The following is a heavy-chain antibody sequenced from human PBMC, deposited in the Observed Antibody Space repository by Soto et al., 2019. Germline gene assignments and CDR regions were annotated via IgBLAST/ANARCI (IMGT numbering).Heavy chain of an antibody. V-gene: IGHV3-9*01. J-gene: IGHJ3*02. CDR2: ISWNSGSI. Sequence: EVQLVESGGGLVQPGRSLRLSCAASGFTFDDYAMHWVRQAPGKGLEWVSGISWNSGSIGYADSVKGRFTISRDNAKNSLYLQMNSLRAEDTALYYCAKETRDSSSWGDAFDIWGQGTMVTVSS. CDR3: AKETRDSSSWGDAFDI. CDR1: GFTFDDYA. D-gene: IGHD6-13*01.